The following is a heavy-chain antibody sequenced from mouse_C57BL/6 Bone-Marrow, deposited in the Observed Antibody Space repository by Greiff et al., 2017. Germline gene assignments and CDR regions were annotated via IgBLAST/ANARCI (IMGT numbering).Heavy chain of an antibody. CDR3: ARRGWLLPFAY. CDR2: IYPRSGNT. V-gene: IGHV1-81*01. Sequence: VQLQQSGAELARPGASVKLSCKASGYTFTSYGISWVKQRTGQGLEWIGEIYPRSGNTYYNEKFKGKATLTADKSSSTAYMELRSLTSEDAAVYFCARRGWLLPFAYWGQGTLVTVSA. D-gene: IGHD2-3*01. J-gene: IGHJ3*01. CDR1: GYTFTSYG.